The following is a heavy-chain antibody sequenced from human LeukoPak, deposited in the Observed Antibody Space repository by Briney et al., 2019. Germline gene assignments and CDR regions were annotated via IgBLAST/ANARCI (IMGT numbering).Heavy chain of an antibody. CDR3: AKGNGGGWHGNNWFDP. CDR1: GGTFSSYA. Sequence: SVKVSCKASGGTFSSYAISWVRQAPGQGLEWMGRIIPILGIANYAQKFQGRVTITADKSTSTAYMELSSLRSEDTAVYYCAKGNGGGWHGNNWFDPWGQGTLVTVSS. V-gene: IGHV1-69*04. D-gene: IGHD1-26*01. J-gene: IGHJ5*02. CDR2: IIPILGIA.